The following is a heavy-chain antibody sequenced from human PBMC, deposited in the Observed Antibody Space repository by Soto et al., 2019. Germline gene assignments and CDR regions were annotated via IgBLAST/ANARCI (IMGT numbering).Heavy chain of an antibody. CDR1: GGFSNNFY. V-gene: IGHV4-4*07. J-gene: IGHJ4*02. CDR2: IFSSGST. D-gene: IGHD5-12*01. CDR3: AREGSYSAYNFAHGIQLWSFDF. Sequence: SLTCTVSGGFSNNFYWSWVRQRAGKGLEWIGRIFSSGSTSFNPSLESRVAMSVDTSKNHFSLNLSSVTAADMAVYYCAREGSYSAYNFAHGIQLWSFDFWGQGAVVTVSS.